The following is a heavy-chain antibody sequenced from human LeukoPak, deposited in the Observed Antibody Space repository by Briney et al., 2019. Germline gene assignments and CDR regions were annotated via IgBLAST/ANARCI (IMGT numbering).Heavy chain of an antibody. CDR3: ARHALIGGYYYYYYMDV. D-gene: IGHD3-16*01. CDR1: GYSISSSSYY. V-gene: IGHV4-39*01. CDR2: IYYSGST. Sequence: PSETLSLTCTVSGYSISSSSYYWGWIRQPPGKGLEWIGSIYYSGSTYYNPSLKSRVTISVDTSKNQFSLKLSSVTAADTAVYYCARHALIGGYYYYYYMDVWGKGTTVTISS. J-gene: IGHJ6*03.